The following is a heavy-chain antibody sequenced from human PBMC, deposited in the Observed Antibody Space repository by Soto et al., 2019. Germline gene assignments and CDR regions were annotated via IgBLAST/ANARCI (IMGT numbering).Heavy chain of an antibody. CDR2: IYYSGTT. V-gene: IGHV4-31*03. J-gene: IGHJ4*02. Sequence: QVQLQESGPGLVKPSQTLSLTCTVSGGSISSGGYYWSWIRQHPGKGLEWIGYIYYSGTTYYNPSLKSRVTISVDTSKNQFSMKLSSVTAADTAVYYCARLTQGYCSGRSCASTTRTFDYWGQGTLVTVSS. CDR1: GGSISSGGYY. D-gene: IGHD2-15*01. CDR3: ARLTQGYCSGRSCASTTRTFDY.